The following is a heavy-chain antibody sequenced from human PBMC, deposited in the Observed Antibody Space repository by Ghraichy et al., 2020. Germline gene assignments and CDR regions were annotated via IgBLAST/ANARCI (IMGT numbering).Heavy chain of an antibody. J-gene: IGHJ1*01. V-gene: IGHV3-30-3*01. D-gene: IGHD2-21*02. CDR3: ARGGGDCGGDCYIHAEYFRH. CDR1: GFTFSSYA. CDR2: LSYDGSKT. Sequence: GESLRLSCAASGFTFSSYAMHWVRQAPGKGLEWVAVLSYDGSKTYYADSVKGRFTISRDNSRNTLFLQMNSLRPEDTAVYYCARGGGDCGGDCYIHAEYFRHWGQGTLVTVSS.